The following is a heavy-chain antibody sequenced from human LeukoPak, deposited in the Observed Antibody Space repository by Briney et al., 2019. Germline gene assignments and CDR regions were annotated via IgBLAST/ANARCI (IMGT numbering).Heavy chain of an antibody. CDR3: AIASRYGGIPLDY. V-gene: IGHV4-59*01. CDR1: GGSLSSYY. D-gene: IGHD2-15*01. Sequence: SETLSLTCTVSGGSLSSYYWSWIRQPPGKGLEWIGYIYYSGSTNYNPSLKSRVTISVDTSKNQFSLKLSSVTAAATAVYYCAIASRYGGIPLDYWGQGTLVTVSS. J-gene: IGHJ4*01. CDR2: IYYSGST.